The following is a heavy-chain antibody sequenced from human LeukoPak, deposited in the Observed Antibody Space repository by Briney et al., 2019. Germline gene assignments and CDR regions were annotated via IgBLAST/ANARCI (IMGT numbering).Heavy chain of an antibody. V-gene: IGHV4-61*02. CDR1: GGSISSGSYY. D-gene: IGHD2-2*01. Sequence: PSETLSLTCTVSGGSISSGSYYWSWIRQPAGKGLEWIGRIYTSGSTNYNPSLKSRVTISVDTSKNQFSLKLSSVTAADTAVYYCARFIVSVHYFDDWGQGTLVTVSS. CDR3: ARFIVSVHYFDD. CDR2: IYTSGST. J-gene: IGHJ4*02.